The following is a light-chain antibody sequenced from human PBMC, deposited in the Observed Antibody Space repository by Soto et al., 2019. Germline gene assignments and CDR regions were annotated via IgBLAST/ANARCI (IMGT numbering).Light chain of an antibody. Sequence: DIQMTQYPSTLSASVGDRVTITCRASQSISTWLAWYQQKPGKAPKVLIYDSSTLENGVPSRFSGSGSGTEFTLTISSLQPEDFATYYCQQYSTDWTFGRGTKVEIK. CDR2: DSS. V-gene: IGKV1-5*01. CDR1: QSISTW. CDR3: QQYSTDWT. J-gene: IGKJ4*02.